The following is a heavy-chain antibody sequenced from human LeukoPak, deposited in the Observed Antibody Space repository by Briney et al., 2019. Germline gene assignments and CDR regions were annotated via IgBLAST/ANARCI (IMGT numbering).Heavy chain of an antibody. D-gene: IGHD3-3*01. J-gene: IGHJ6*02. CDR2: ISAYNGNT. CDR1: GYTFTSYG. CDR3: ARSIYTIFGVVTDCYYGMDV. Sequence: ASVKVSCKASGYTFTSYGISWVRQAPGQGLERMGWISAYNGNTNYAQKLQGRVTMTTDTSTSTAYMELRSLRSDDTAVYYCARSIYTIFGVVTDCYYGMDVWGQGTTVTVSS. V-gene: IGHV1-18*01.